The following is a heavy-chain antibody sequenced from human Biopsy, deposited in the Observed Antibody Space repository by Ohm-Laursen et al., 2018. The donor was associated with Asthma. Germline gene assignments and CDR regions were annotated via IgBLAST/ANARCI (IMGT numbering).Heavy chain of an antibody. CDR1: GAYIGSCDHH. CDR3: ARVASYGDLYFGIDV. J-gene: IGHJ6*02. V-gene: IGHV4-30-4*02. Sequence: PSDTLSLTCTVGGAYIGSCDHHWSWIRQSPGTGLEWIGFVFYSGTTHYSRSLERRLYISIDTARNEFSMRLRSLTAADTAVYFCARVASYGDLYFGIDVWGPGTTVSVS. CDR2: VFYSGTT. D-gene: IGHD4-17*01.